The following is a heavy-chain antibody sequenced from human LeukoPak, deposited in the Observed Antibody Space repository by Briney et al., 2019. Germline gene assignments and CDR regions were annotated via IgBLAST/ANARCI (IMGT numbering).Heavy chain of an antibody. CDR3: ARDRYRSVSSWYGEDAFDI. CDR2: INPNSGGT. CDR1: GYTFTGYY. V-gene: IGHV1-2*02. D-gene: IGHD6-13*01. Sequence: ASVKVSCKASGYTFTGYYMHWVRQAPGQGLEWMGWINPNSGGTNYAQKFQGRVTMTRDTSISTAYMELSRLRSDDTAVYYCARDRYRSVSSWYGEDAFDIWGQGTMVTVSS. J-gene: IGHJ3*02.